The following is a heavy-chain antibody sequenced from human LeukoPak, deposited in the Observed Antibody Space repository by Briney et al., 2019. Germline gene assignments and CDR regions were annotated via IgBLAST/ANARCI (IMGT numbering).Heavy chain of an antibody. CDR3: TIIPLAATLDWSDP. J-gene: IGHJ5*02. CDR1: GYTFTGYY. CDR2: INLSGGGT. D-gene: IGHD6-19*01. Sequence: ASVKVSCKASGYTFTGYYIHWVRQAPGQGLEWMGWINLSGGGTNFAQPFQSRVTMTRDTSIYTAYMELSRLTSDDTAVYYCTIIPLAATLDWSDPWGQGTLVTVSS. V-gene: IGHV1-2*02.